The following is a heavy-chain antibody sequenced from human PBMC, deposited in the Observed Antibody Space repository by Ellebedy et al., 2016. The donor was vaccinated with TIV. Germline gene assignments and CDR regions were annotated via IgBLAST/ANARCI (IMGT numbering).Heavy chain of an antibody. Sequence: MPSETLSLTCTVSGGSVSSYYWSWIRQPPGKGLEWIGYIYSTGSTNYNPSLKSRVTISVYTSKNQFSLKLSSVTAADPAVYYCARGGSSITIPLWGQGTLVTVSS. D-gene: IGHD3-3*01. J-gene: IGHJ4*02. CDR1: GGSVSSYY. CDR3: ARGGSSITIPL. V-gene: IGHV4-59*02. CDR2: IYSTGST.